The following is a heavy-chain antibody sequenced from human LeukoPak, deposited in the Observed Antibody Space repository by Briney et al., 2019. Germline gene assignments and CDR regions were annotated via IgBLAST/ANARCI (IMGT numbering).Heavy chain of an antibody. J-gene: IGHJ6*04. CDR1: GGSISSGGYY. CDR2: IYYSGSN. CDR3: ARSYSYGYYYYYGMDV. Sequence: SQTLSLTCTVSGGSISSGGYYWSWIRQHPGKGLEGFGYIYYSGSNYYHPSLKRRVTISVDTSKNQFSLKLSSVTAADTAVYYCARSYSYGYYYYYGMDVWGKGTTVTVSS. V-gene: IGHV4-31*03. D-gene: IGHD5-18*01.